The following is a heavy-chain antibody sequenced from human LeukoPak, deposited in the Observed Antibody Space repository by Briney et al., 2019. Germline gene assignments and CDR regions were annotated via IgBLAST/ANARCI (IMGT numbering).Heavy chain of an antibody. CDR1: GESFNGYY. Sequence: SETLSLTCAVYGESFNGYYWSWIRQPPGKGLEWIGEINGSESTNYNPSLKSRVTISLDTSKNQFSLKLSSVTAADTAVYYCARSTWLLDKWGQGTLVTVSS. J-gene: IGHJ4*02. D-gene: IGHD3-22*01. V-gene: IGHV4-34*01. CDR2: INGSEST. CDR3: ARSTWLLDK.